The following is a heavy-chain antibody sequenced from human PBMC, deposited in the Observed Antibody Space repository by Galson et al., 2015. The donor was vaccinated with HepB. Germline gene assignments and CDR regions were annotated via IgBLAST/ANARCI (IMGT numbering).Heavy chain of an antibody. CDR1: GYTFTNYW. D-gene: IGHD3-10*01. CDR3: ALAVKPRGTTWSGSFDY. V-gene: IGHV5-10-1*01. J-gene: IGHJ4*02. CDR2: IDPSDSYT. Sequence: QSGAEVKKPGESLRISCKGSGYTFTNYWINWVRQVPGKGLEWVTRIDPSDSYTNYSPSFQGHVTISTDMSATTAYLQWNSLKASDTAIYYCALAVKPRGTTWSGSFDYWSQGTLVTVSS.